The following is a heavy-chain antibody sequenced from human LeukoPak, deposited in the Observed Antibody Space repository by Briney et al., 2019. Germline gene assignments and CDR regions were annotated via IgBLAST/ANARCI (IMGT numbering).Heavy chain of an antibody. CDR2: IYYSGST. D-gene: IGHD3-16*02. CDR3: ARGRYDYVWGSYRLPPPDY. J-gene: IGHJ4*02. Sequence: SETLSLTCTVSGGSISSGGYYWSWIRQHPGKGLEWIGYIYYSGSTYYNPSLKSRVTISVDTSKNQFSLKLSSVTAADTAVYYCARGRYDYVWGSYRLPPPDYWGQGTLVTVSS. CDR1: GGSISSGGYY. V-gene: IGHV4-31*03.